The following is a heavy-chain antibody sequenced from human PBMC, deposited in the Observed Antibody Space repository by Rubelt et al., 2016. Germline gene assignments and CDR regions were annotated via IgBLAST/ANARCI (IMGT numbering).Heavy chain of an antibody. CDR3: ARYSNYYGVDV. Sequence: VTISVDTSKNQFSLKLSSVTAADTAVYYCARYSNYYGVDVWGQGTTVTVSS. V-gene: IGHV4-39*07. J-gene: IGHJ6*02. D-gene: IGHD4-11*01.